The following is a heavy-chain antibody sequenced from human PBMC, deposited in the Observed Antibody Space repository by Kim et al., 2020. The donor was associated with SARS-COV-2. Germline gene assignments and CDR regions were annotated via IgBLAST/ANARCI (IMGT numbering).Heavy chain of an antibody. CDR1: GFTFSSYA. Sequence: GGSLRLSCAASGFTFSSYAMSWVRQAPGKGLEWVSAISGSGGSTYYADSVKGRFTISRDNSKNTLYLQMNSLRAEDTAVYYCATLFGGVYKGDWFDPWGQGPLVPVSS. D-gene: IGHD3-16*01. CDR2: ISGSGGST. CDR3: ATLFGGVYKGDWFDP. V-gene: IGHV3-23*01. J-gene: IGHJ5*02.